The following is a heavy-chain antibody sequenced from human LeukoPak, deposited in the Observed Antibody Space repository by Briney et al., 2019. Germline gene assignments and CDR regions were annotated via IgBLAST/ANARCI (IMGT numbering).Heavy chain of an antibody. V-gene: IGHV4-39*01. Sequence: SETLSLTCTVSGGSISSSSYYWGWIRQPPGKGLEWLGRIYASGSTNYNPSLKTRLTISLDTSKNQFSLQLSSVTAADTAMYYCARAEDIFGSHFDFWGRGILVTVSS. CDR1: GGSISSSSYY. CDR3: ARAEDIFGSHFDF. J-gene: IGHJ4*02. D-gene: IGHD2-15*01. CDR2: IYASGST.